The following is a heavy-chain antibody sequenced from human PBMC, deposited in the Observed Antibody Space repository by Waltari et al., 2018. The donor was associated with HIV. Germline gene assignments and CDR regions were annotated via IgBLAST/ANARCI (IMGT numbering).Heavy chain of an antibody. V-gene: IGHV1-2*06. CDR3: ARGEDVSLTSIPPGYRFDF. CDR1: GYTFTAFY. D-gene: IGHD2-21*02. J-gene: IGHJ4*02. Sequence: VHLVQSGADFQRPGASVDVSCEASGYTFTAFYIHWVRQATGQGLQWMGLINCNPGYTNLAPNFQGRVTMTRDASVNTAYLELRSLNSNDTAIYYCARGEDVSLTSIPPGYRFDFWGVGSAVTVSS. CDR2: INCNPGYT.